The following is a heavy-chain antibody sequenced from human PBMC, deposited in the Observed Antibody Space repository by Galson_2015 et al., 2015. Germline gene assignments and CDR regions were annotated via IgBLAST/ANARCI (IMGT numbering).Heavy chain of an antibody. V-gene: IGHV3-7*01. Sequence: SLRLSCAASGFTFSNFWMAWVRQAPGKGLEWVANIKQDGSDKYYVDSVKGRFTISRDNAENSLYLQMNSLRAEDSAVYYCAKEGRKTADNWFDPWGQGTLVTVSS. CDR2: IKQDGSDK. J-gene: IGHJ5*02. D-gene: IGHD5-18*01. CDR1: GFTFSNFW. CDR3: AKEGRKTADNWFDP.